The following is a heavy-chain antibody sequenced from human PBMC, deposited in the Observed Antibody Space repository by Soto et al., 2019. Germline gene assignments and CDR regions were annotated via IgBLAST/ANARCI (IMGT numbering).Heavy chain of an antibody. V-gene: IGHV1-2*02. CDR1: GYTFTGYY. CDR2: INPNSGGA. D-gene: IGHD2-15*01. J-gene: IGHJ4*02. Sequence: ASVKVSCKASGYTFTGYYMHWVRQAPGQGLEWMGRINPNSGGANYAQKFQGRVTMTRDKSTSTAYMELSSLRSEDTAVYYCGRDLLCSGGSCYVNYWGQGTPVTVSS. CDR3: GRDLLCSGGSCYVNY.